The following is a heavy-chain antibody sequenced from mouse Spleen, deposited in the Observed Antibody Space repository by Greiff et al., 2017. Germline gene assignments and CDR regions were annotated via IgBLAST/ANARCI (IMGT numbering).Heavy chain of an antibody. CDR1: GDSITSGY. Sequence: EVNVVESGPSLVKPSQTLSLTCSVTGDSITSGYWNWIRKFPGNKLEYMGYISYSGSTYYNPSLKSRISITRDTSKNQYYLQLNSVTTEDTATYYCARSLYGNYEGWFAYWGQGTLVTVSA. V-gene: IGHV3-8*02. D-gene: IGHD2-1*01. J-gene: IGHJ3*01. CDR3: ARSLYGNYEGWFAY. CDR2: ISYSGST.